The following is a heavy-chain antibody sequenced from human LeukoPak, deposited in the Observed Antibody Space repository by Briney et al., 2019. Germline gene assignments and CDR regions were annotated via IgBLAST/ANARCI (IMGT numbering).Heavy chain of an antibody. V-gene: IGHV3-7*05. CDR3: ASERTGKVAWY. J-gene: IGHJ4*02. CDR1: GLTFSSYR. CDR2: IKQDGSEE. Sequence: GGSLRLSCAASGLTFSSYRMSWVRQAPGKGLEWVANIKQDGSEEYYVDSVKGRFTISRDNAKNSLYLQMNSLRAEDTAVYYCASERTGKVAWYWGQGTLVTVSS. D-gene: IGHD5-12*01.